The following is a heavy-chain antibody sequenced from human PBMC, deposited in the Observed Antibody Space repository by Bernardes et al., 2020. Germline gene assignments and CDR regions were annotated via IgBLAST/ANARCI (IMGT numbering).Heavy chain of an antibody. Sequence: SETLSLTCAVYGGSFSGYYWSWTRQPPGKGLEWIGAINHSGSTNYNPSLKSRVTISVDTSKNQFSLKLSSVTAADTAVYYCARGVLRFLEWLPGNNWFDPWGQGTLVTVSS. J-gene: IGHJ5*02. V-gene: IGHV4-34*01. CDR3: ARGVLRFLEWLPGNNWFDP. CDR2: INHSGST. D-gene: IGHD3-3*01. CDR1: GGSFSGYY.